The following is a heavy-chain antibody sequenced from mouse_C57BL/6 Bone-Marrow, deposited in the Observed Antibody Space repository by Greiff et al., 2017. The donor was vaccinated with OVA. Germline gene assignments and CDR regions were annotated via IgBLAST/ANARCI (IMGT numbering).Heavy chain of an antibody. Sequence: EVKLQESGPGLVKPSQSLSLTCSVTGYSITSGYYWNWIRQFPGNKLEWMGYISYDGSNNYNPSLKNRISITRDTSKNQFFLKLNSVTTEDTATYYCARGGYYYGSSSFAYWGQGTLVTVSA. D-gene: IGHD1-1*01. J-gene: IGHJ3*01. CDR2: ISYDGSN. CDR3: ARGGYYYGSSSFAY. CDR1: GYSITSGYY. V-gene: IGHV3-6*01.